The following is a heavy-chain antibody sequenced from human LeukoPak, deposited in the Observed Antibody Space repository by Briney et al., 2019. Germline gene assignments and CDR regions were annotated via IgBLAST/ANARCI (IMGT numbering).Heavy chain of an antibody. D-gene: IGHD1-26*01. J-gene: IGHJ4*02. CDR2: ISDSGGST. V-gene: IGHV3-23*01. Sequence: GGSLRLSCAASGFTFSSYAMSWVRQAPGKGLEWVSAISDSGGSTYYADSVEGRFTISRDNSKNTLYLQMNSLRAEDTAVYYCAKDLTSGSYYVDYFDYWGQGTLVTVSS. CDR1: GFTFSSYA. CDR3: AKDLTSGSYYVDYFDY.